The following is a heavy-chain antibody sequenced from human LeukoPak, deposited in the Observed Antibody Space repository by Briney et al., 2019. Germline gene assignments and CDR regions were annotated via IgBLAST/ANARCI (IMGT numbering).Heavy chain of an antibody. D-gene: IGHD3-10*01. V-gene: IGHV3-48*03. CDR2: ISSSGSTI. CDR1: GFTFSSYE. CDR3: ARDRVYYGSGRYYYGMDV. J-gene: IGHJ6*02. Sequence: GGSLRLSCAASGFTFSSYEMNWVRQAPGKGLEWVSYISSSGSTIYYADSVKGRFTISRDNAKNSLYLQMNSLGAEDTAVYYCARDRVYYGSGRYYYGMDVWGQGTTVTVSS.